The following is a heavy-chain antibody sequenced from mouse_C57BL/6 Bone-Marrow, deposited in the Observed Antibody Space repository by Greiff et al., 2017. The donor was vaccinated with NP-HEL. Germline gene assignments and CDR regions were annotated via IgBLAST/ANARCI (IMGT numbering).Heavy chain of an antibody. CDR1: GYSITSGYY. V-gene: IGHV3-6*01. Sequence: EVKLVESGPGLVKPSQSLSLTCSVTGYSITSGYYWNWIRQFPGNKLEWMGYISYDGSNNYNPSLKNRISITRDTSKNQFFLKLNSVTTEDTATYYCAGLLLRSFDVWGTGTTVTVSS. D-gene: IGHD1-1*01. CDR2: ISYDGSN. J-gene: IGHJ1*03. CDR3: AGLLLRSFDV.